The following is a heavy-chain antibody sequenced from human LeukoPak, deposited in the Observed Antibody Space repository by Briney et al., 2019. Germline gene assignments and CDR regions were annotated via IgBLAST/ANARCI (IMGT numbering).Heavy chain of an antibody. CDR1: GFIFSSYN. V-gene: IGHV3-21*01. Sequence: GGSLRLSCAASGFIFSSYNVKWARHAPGEGPEGVSSILVASSNIHYAASVKGRFTISRDNAKNSLYLQMNSLRAEDTAIYYCARAHLQLWPYYYMDVWGKGTTVTVSS. D-gene: IGHD5-18*01. CDR3: ARAHLQLWPYYYMDV. J-gene: IGHJ6*03. CDR2: ILVASSNI.